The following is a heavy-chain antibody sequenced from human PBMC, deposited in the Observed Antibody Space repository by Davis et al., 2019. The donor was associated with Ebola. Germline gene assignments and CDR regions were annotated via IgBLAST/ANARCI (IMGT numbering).Heavy chain of an antibody. D-gene: IGHD2-15*01. CDR3: ARKAATHFDY. CDR2: IWYDGSNK. J-gene: IGHJ4*02. Sequence: GESLKISCAASGFTFSYYGMHWVRQAPGKGLEWVAVIWYDGSNKYYVDSVKGRFTISRDNSKKTLYLQMNSLRAEDTAVYYCARKAATHFDYWGQGTLVTVSS. V-gene: IGHV3-33*01. CDR1: GFTFSYYG.